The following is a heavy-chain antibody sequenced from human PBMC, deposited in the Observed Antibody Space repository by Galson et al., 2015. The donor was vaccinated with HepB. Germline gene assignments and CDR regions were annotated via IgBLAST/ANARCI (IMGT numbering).Heavy chain of an antibody. V-gene: IGHV3-33*01. CDR3: AREGGNQRYYYSGIDV. D-gene: IGHD4-23*01. CDR2: IWYDGGKK. CDR1: GFTFSNYG. J-gene: IGHJ6*02. Sequence: SLRLSCAASGFTFSNYGMNWVRQAPGRGLEWVAVIWYDGGKKYYLDSAKGRFTISRDNSKNTLYLQMNSLRAEDTAVYYCAREGGNQRYYYSGIDVWGQGTTVTVSS.